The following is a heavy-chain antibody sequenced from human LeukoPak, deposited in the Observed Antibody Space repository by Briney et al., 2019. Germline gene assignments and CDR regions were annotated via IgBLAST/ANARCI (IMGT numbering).Heavy chain of an antibody. CDR1: GYTFTSYW. CDR3: AKSGLSWIPFDL. Sequence: GESLKISCRGSGYTFTSYWIVWVRQMPGKGPEWMGVIYPGDSDTKYSPSFEGQVTISADKSISTAYLQWSSLKASDTAMYYCAKSGLSWIPFDLWGQGTLVTVSS. CDR2: IYPGDSDT. V-gene: IGHV5-51*01. D-gene: IGHD3-9*01. J-gene: IGHJ4*02.